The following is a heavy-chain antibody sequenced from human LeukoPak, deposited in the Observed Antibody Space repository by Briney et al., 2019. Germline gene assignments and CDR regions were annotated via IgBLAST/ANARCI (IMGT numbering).Heavy chain of an antibody. V-gene: IGHV4-34*01. CDR2: INHSGST. D-gene: IGHD3-16*02. Sequence: SETLSFTCAVYGGSFSGYYWSWIRQPPGKGLEWIGEINHSGSTNYNPSLKSRVTISVDTSKNQFSLKLSSVTAADTAVYYCARGTRYGYRYWGQGTLVTVSS. CDR3: ARGTRYGYRY. J-gene: IGHJ4*02. CDR1: GGSFSGYY.